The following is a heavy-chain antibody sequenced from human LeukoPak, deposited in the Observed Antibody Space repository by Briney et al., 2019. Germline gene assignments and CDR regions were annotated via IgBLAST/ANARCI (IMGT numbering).Heavy chain of an antibody. CDR3: AKAGYYDSSGPYAPFDY. CDR2: IWYDGSNK. D-gene: IGHD3-22*01. CDR1: GFTFSSYG. Sequence: PGRSLRLSCAASGFTFSSYGMHWVRQAPGKGLEWVAVIWYDGSNKYYADSVKGRFTISRDNSKNTRYLQMNSLRAEDTAVYYCAKAGYYDSSGPYAPFDYWGQGTLVTVSS. J-gene: IGHJ4*02. V-gene: IGHV3-33*06.